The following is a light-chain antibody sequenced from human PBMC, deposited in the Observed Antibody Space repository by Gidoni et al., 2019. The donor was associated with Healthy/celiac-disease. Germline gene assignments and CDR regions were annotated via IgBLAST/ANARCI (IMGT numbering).Light chain of an antibody. CDR3: QQSAGFT. Sequence: DIQMTQSPSTLSASAGDRVTITCRASQSISSWLAWYQQKPGKAPKLLIYKASSLESGVPSRFSGSGSGTEFTLTISSLQPDDFATYYCQQSAGFTFGPGTKVDIK. CDR1: QSISSW. J-gene: IGKJ3*01. V-gene: IGKV1-5*03. CDR2: KAS.